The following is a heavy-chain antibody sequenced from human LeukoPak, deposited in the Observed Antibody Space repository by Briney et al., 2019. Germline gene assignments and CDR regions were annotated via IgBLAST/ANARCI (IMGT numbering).Heavy chain of an antibody. CDR3: ARRSEFGVLYYMDV. V-gene: IGHV3-48*01. Sequence: GGSLRLSCAASGFTFSTYSMNWVRQAPGRGLEWVSYISGSSGTIYYADSVKGRFTISRDNARNSLYLQMNSLRAEDTAVYYCARRSEFGVLYYMDVWGKGTTVTVSS. CDR1: GFTFSTYS. CDR2: ISGSSGTI. J-gene: IGHJ6*03. D-gene: IGHD3-16*01.